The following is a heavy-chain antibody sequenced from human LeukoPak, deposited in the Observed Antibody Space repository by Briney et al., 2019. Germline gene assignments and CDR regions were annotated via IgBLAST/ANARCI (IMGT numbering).Heavy chain of an antibody. V-gene: IGHV1-69*04. CDR1: GGTFSSYA. D-gene: IGHD3-3*01. CDR2: IIPIFGIA. Sequence: GASVKVSCKASGGTFSSYAISWVRQAPGQGLEWMGRIIPIFGIANYAQKFQGRVTITADKSTSTAYMELSSLRSEDTAVYYCARGYDPLGMGVWGQGTTVTVSS. J-gene: IGHJ6*02. CDR3: ARGYDPLGMGV.